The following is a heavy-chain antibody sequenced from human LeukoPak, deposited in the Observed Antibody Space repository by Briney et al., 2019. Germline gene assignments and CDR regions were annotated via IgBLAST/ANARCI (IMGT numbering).Heavy chain of an antibody. J-gene: IGHJ5*02. V-gene: IGHV3-30-3*01. D-gene: IGHD5-12*01. CDR2: ISYDGSNE. CDR1: GFTFGSYA. Sequence: GGSLRLSCAASGFTFGSYAMHWVRQAPGKGLEWVAIISYDGSNEYYADSVKGRFTISRDNSKNTLYLHMNSLTAEDTAVYHCARYYSGCSGRWFDPWGQGTLVTVSS. CDR3: ARYYSGCSGRWFDP.